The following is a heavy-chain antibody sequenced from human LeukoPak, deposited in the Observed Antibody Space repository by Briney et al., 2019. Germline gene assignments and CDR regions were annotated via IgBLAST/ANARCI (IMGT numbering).Heavy chain of an antibody. J-gene: IGHJ4*02. CDR3: ARSPGAGSRFDY. V-gene: IGHV3-7*01. CDR2: IKQDGSEK. D-gene: IGHD1-26*01. Sequence: PGGSLRLSCAASGFTFSSYWVSWVRQAPGKGLEWVANIKQDGSEKYYVDSVKGRFTISRDNAKNSLYLQMNSLRAEDTAVYYCARSPGAGSRFDYWGQGTLVTVSS. CDR1: GFTFSSYW.